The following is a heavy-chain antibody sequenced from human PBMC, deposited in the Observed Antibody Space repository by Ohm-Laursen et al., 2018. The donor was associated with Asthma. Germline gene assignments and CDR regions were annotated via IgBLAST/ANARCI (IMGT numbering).Heavy chain of an antibody. D-gene: IGHD3-22*01. J-gene: IGHJ4*02. CDR3: ASLIDYYDSSGYYY. V-gene: IGHV3-7*01. CDR2: INPDGRET. CDR1: KFTFSNHW. Sequence: SLRLSCSASKFTFSNHWMNWVRQAPGKGLEWVANINPDGRETRHVDSVKGRFTISRDNAKDSLSLQMNSLRVEDTAVYYCASLIDYYDSSGYYYWGQGTLVTVSS.